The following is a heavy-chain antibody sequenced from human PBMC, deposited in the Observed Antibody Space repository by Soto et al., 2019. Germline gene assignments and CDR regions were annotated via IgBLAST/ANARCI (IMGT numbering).Heavy chain of an antibody. CDR1: GYSFINFD. Sequence: QVQFVQSGAEVKEPGASVRVSCKASGYSFINFDISWVRQAAGQGLEWLGWMNPGSGKTGYASKFQGRVAMTRDASTGTSHLELSSLTSDDTAIYYCARMASAGTLNWFDPWGQGTLVTVSS. D-gene: IGHD6-13*01. CDR2: MNPGSGKT. V-gene: IGHV1-8*02. J-gene: IGHJ5*02. CDR3: ARMASAGTLNWFDP.